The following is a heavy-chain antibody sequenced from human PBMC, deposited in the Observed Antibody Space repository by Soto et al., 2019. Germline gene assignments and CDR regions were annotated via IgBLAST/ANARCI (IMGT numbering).Heavy chain of an antibody. V-gene: IGHV3-7*01. Sequence: PGGSLRLSCAASGFTFSTYYMNWVRQAPGKGLEWVAAINPDGSEQYYLDSVKGRFTNSRDNAKNSLYLQMNSLRAEETALYYCTRVKPAASDYWGQGTPVTVSS. D-gene: IGHD2-2*01. J-gene: IGHJ4*02. CDR3: TRVKPAASDY. CDR1: GFTFSTYY. CDR2: INPDGSEQ.